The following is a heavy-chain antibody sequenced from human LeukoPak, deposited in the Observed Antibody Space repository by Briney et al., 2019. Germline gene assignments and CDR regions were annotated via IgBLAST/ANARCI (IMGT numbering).Heavy chain of an antibody. J-gene: IGHJ4*02. V-gene: IGHV4-39*01. CDR2: IYYSGTP. CDR3: ATHDSYSGSCLDY. CDR1: GGSISNSHYY. D-gene: IGHD1-26*01. Sequence: SETLSLTCSVSGGSISNSHYYWGWIRQAPGKGLEWMGSIYYSGTPYYNPSLKSRVTISADTSKNQFSLSLTSVTAADTAVYHCATHDSYSGSCLDYWGQGTLVTVSS.